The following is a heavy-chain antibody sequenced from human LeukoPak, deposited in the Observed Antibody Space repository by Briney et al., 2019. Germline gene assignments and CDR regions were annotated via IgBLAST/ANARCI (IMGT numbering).Heavy chain of an antibody. V-gene: IGHV4-59*12. CDR2: VFHSGTT. J-gene: IGHJ4*02. CDR3: ARAVGDYMRYGGYFIDS. Sequence: SETLSLTCTVSGGSISSYYWSWIRQPPGQGPEWIGEVFHSGTTNDNPSLKSRVIMSADKSKNQFSLTLNSVTAADTATYYCARAVGDYMRYGGYFIDSWGQGTLVVVSS. CDR1: GGSISSYY. D-gene: IGHD3-22*01.